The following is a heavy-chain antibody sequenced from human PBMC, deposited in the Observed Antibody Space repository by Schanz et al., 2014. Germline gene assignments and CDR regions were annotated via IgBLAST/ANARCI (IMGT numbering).Heavy chain of an antibody. CDR2: VRNRRNSAII. V-gene: IGHV3-72*01. CDR3: FSMQYGNSVY. J-gene: IGHJ4*02. CDR1: GFTVSDHY. Sequence: EVQLVESGGGLVQPGGSLRLSCAVSGFTVSDHYMDWVRQAPGKGLEWLGRVRNRRNSAIIEYAASVEGRFTISRDESKNSVYLQMNSLQTDDTAVYYCFSMQYGNSVYWGQGTLVTVSS. D-gene: IGHD1-7*01.